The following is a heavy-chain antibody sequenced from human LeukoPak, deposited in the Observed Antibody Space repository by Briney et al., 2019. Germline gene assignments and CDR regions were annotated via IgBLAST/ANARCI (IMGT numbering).Heavy chain of an antibody. CDR2: TYYSGST. D-gene: IGHD3-16*01. CDR3: ARWTWGNFDY. V-gene: IGHV4-59*01. CDR1: GGSISSYY. J-gene: IGHJ4*02. Sequence: SETLSLTCTASGGSISSYYWSWIRQPPGKGLEWIGYTYYSGSTNYNPSLKSRVTISVDTSKNQFSLKLSSVTAADTAVYYCARWTWGNFDYWGQGTLVTVSS.